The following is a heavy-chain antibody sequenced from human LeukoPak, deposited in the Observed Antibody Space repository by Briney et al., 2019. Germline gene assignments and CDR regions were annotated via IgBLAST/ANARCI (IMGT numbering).Heavy chain of an antibody. CDR3: ARDSSDIRSLIAH. CDR1: GYTFTSYA. Sequence: GASVKVSCKASGYTFTSYAMHWVRQAPGQRLEWMGWINAGNGNTKYSQKFQGRVTITRDTSASTAYMELSSLRSEDTAVYCCARDSSDIRSLIAHWGQGTLVTVSS. J-gene: IGHJ1*01. V-gene: IGHV1-3*01. CDR2: INAGNGNT. D-gene: IGHD2-15*01.